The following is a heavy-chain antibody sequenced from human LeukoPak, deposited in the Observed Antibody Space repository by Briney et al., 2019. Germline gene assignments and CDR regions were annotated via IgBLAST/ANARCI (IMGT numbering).Heavy chain of an antibody. Sequence: GGSLRLSCAASGFTFSSYGMHWVRQAPGEGLEWVAVIWYDGSNKYYADSVKGRFTISRDNSKNTLYLQMNSLRAEDTAVYYCARDRQWLPPSLDVWGQGTTVTVSS. V-gene: IGHV3-33*08. CDR2: IWYDGSNK. CDR3: ARDRQWLPPSLDV. D-gene: IGHD6-19*01. CDR1: GFTFSSYG. J-gene: IGHJ6*02.